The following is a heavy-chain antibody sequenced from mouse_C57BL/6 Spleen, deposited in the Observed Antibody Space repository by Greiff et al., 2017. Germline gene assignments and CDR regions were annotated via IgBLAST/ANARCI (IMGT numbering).Heavy chain of an antibody. CDR3: TRAPYYYGSSYWYFDV. J-gene: IGHJ1*03. V-gene: IGHV5-9-1*02. D-gene: IGHD1-1*01. Sequence: EVQRVESGEGLVKPGGSLKLSCAASGFTFSSYAMSWVRQTPEKRLEWVAYISSDGDYIYYADTVKGRFTISRDNARNTLYLQMSSLKSEDTAMYYCTRAPYYYGSSYWYFDVWGTGTTVTVSS. CDR2: ISSDGDYI. CDR1: GFTFSSYA.